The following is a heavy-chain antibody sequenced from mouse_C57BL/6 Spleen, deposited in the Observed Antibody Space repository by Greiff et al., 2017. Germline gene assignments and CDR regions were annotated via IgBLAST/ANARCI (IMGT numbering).Heavy chain of an antibody. Sequence: EVKLQQSGPELVKPGASVKMSCKASGYTFTDYNMHWVKQSHGKSLEWIGYINPNNGGTSYNQKFKGKATLTVNKSSSTAYMELRSLTSEDSAVYYCAKTTVVEAYAMDYWGQGTSVTVSS. CDR1: GYTFTDYN. CDR2: INPNNGGT. D-gene: IGHD1-1*01. V-gene: IGHV1-22*01. CDR3: AKTTVVEAYAMDY. J-gene: IGHJ4*01.